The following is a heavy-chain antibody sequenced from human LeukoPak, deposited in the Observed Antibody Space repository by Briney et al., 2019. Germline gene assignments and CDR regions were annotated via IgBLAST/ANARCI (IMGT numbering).Heavy chain of an antibody. CDR1: GFTFSSYG. CDR2: IRYDGSNK. V-gene: IGHV3-30*02. D-gene: IGHD1-26*01. J-gene: IGHJ6*03. CDR3: AKDSGTYWVDYYYMDV. Sequence: GGSLRLSCAASGFTFSSYGMHWVRQAPGEGLEWVAFIRYDGSNKYYADSVKGRFTISRDNSKNTLYLQMNSLRAEDTAVYYCAKDSGTYWVDYYYMDVWGKGTTVTVSS.